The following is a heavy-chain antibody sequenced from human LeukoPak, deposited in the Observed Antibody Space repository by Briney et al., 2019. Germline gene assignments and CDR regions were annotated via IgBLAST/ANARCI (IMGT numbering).Heavy chain of an antibody. J-gene: IGHJ4*02. CDR1: GGSISSYY. CDR3: ARGGYYYDSSGYCLDY. V-gene: IGHV4-59*13. Sequence: SETLSLTCPVSGGSISSYYWSWIRQPPGKGLEWIGYIYYSGSTNYNPSLKSGVTISVDTSKNQFSLKLSSVTAADTAVYYCARGGYYYDSSGYCLDYWGQGTLVTVSS. CDR2: IYYSGST. D-gene: IGHD3-22*01.